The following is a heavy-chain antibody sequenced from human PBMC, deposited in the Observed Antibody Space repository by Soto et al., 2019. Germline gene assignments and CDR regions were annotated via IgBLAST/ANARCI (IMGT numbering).Heavy chain of an antibody. D-gene: IGHD6-6*01. CDR1: GFTFSDYY. V-gene: IGHV3-11*01. CDR3: ARRWYSSSLLFDH. CDR2: ISSIGSTI. J-gene: IGHJ5*02. Sequence: GGSLRLSCAASGFTFSDYYMSWIRQAPGKGLEWVSYISSIGSTIYYADSVKGRFTISRDNAKNALYLQMNSLRAEDTAVYYCARRWYSSSLLFDHWGQGTLVTVSS.